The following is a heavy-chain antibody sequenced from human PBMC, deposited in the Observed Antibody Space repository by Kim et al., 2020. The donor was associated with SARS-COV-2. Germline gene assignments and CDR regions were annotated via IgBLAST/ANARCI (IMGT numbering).Heavy chain of an antibody. V-gene: IGHV1-3*01. D-gene: IGHD3-22*01. CDR3: ARGGDGSRYCYVGY. CDR2: INPGNGNT. J-gene: IGHJ4*02. Sequence: ASVKVSCKASGYTFTSYVMHWVRQAPGQRLEWMGWINPGNGNTRYSQNFQGRVTITRDTSASTAYMELSSLRSEDTAVYYCARGGDGSRYCYVGYWGQGTPVTVSS. CDR1: GYTFTSYV.